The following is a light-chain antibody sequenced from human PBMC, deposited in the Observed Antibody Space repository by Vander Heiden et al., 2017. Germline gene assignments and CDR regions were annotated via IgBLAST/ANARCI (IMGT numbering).Light chain of an antibody. CDR3: CSYAGSSAYV. CDR2: EGS. CDR1: SSDVGSYNL. Sequence: QSALTQPASVSGSPGQSITISCTGTSSDVGSYNLVSWYQQHPGKAPKRMIYEGSKRPSGVSNRFSGSKSGNTASLTISGLQAEDEADYYCCSYAGSSAYVFGTGTKVT. V-gene: IGLV2-23*01. J-gene: IGLJ1*01.